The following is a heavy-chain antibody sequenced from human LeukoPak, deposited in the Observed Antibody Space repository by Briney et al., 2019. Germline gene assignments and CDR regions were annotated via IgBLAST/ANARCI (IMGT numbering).Heavy chain of an antibody. J-gene: IGHJ4*02. Sequence: GESLKISCDGSGYSFTNYWIGWVRQMPGKGLEWMGVIYPDGSDTRYSPSFQGQVTLSADKSIGTAYLQWSSLKASDTAMYYCAIGGDSSTSCYRCFNYWGQGTLVTVSS. D-gene: IGHD2-2*01. CDR2: IYPDGSDT. CDR3: AIGGDSSTSCYRCFNY. CDR1: GYSFTNYW. V-gene: IGHV5-51*01.